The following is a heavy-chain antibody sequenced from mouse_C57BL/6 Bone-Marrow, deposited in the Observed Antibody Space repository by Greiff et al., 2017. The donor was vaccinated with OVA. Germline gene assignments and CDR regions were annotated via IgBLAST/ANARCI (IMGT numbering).Heavy chain of an antibody. Sequence: QVQLQQSGAELVMPGASVKLSCKASGYTFTSYWMHWVKQRPGQGLEWIGEIDPSDSYTNYNQKFKGKSTLTVDKSSSTAYMQLSSLTSEDSAVYYCAREDYDGNFAYWGQGTLVTVSA. J-gene: IGHJ3*01. D-gene: IGHD2-4*01. V-gene: IGHV1-69*01. CDR3: AREDYDGNFAY. CDR1: GYTFTSYW. CDR2: IDPSDSYT.